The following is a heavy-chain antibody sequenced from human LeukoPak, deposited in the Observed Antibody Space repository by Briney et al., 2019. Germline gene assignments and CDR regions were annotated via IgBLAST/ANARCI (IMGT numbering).Heavy chain of an antibody. CDR3: ARSGYSSGWFLSSDYYYGMDV. D-gene: IGHD6-13*01. V-gene: IGHV4-4*07. CDR2: IYTSGST. J-gene: IGHJ6*02. CDR1: GGSISSYY. Sequence: SETLSLTCTVSGGSISSYYWSWIRQPAGKGLEWIGRIYTSGSTNYNPSLKSRVTMSVDTSKNQFSLKLSSVTAADTAVYYCARSGYSSGWFLSSDYYYGMDVWGQGTTVTVSS.